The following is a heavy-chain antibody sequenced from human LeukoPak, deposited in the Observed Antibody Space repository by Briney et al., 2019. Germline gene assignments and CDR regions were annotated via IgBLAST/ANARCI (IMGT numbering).Heavy chain of an antibody. CDR1: GGSIRSSSYY. J-gene: IGHJ4*02. Sequence: SETLSRTCTVSGGSIRSSSYYWGWIRQPPGKGLEWIGSIYYSGSTYYNPSLKSRVTISVDTSKNQFSLKLSSVTAADTAVYYCARYLLWFGELAYYFDYWGQGTLVTVSS. V-gene: IGHV4-39*01. CDR2: IYYSGST. CDR3: ARYLLWFGELAYYFDY. D-gene: IGHD3-10*01.